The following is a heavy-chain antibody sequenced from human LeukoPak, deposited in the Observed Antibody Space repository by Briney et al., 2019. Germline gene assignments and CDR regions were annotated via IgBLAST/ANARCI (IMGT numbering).Heavy chain of an antibody. CDR1: GGSFSGYY. D-gene: IGHD3-3*01. CDR3: ARHYDFWSGTWYFDL. V-gene: IGHV4-34*01. Sequence: PSETLSLTCAVYGGSFSGYYWSWIRQPPGKGLEWIGEINHSGSTNYNPSLKSRVTISVDTSKNQFSLKLSSVTAADTAVYYCARHYDFWSGTWYFDLWGRGTLVTVSS. J-gene: IGHJ2*01. CDR2: INHSGST.